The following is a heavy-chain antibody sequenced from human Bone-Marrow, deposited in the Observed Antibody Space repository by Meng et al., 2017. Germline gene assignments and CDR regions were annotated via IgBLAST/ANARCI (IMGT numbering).Heavy chain of an antibody. Sequence: QLQLQESGSGLVKPSQTLSLTCAVSGGSISSGGYYWSWIRQPPGKGLEWIGYIYHSGSTHYNPSLKSRVIMSVDTSKNQFSLKLYSVTAADTAVYYCARARTTNQSKYRNAYNWFDPWGQGTLVTVSS. CDR1: GGSISSGGYY. CDR3: ARARTTNQSKYRNAYNWFDP. J-gene: IGHJ5*02. D-gene: IGHD2/OR15-2a*01. CDR2: IYHSGST. V-gene: IGHV4-30-2*01.